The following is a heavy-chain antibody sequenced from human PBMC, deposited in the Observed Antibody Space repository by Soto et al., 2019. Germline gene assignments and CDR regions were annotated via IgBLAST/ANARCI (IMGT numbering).Heavy chain of an antibody. J-gene: IGHJ4*02. CDR3: VRDPQRNDY. CDR1: GYSFPSYG. D-gene: IGHD6-25*01. V-gene: IGHV1-18*04. Sequence: QVQLVQSGPEGKKPGASVKVSCKASGYSFPSYGVSWVRQAPGQGLEWMGWISSNSGNTDYAQKFRGRVTMTTETSTRTAYMDLRSLRSDDTAVYYCVRDPQRNDYWGQGTLVTVSS. CDR2: ISSNSGNT.